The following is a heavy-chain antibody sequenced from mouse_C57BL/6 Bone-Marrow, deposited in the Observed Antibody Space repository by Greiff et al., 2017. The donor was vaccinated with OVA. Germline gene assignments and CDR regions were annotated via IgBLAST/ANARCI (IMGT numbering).Heavy chain of an antibody. CDR3: AAWYSNYWYFDV. J-gene: IGHJ1*03. CDR2: INPGSGGT. D-gene: IGHD2-5*01. Sequence: VQLQQSGAELVRPGTSVKVSCKASGYAFTNYLIEWVKQRPGQGLEWIGVINPGSGGTNYNEKFKGKATLTADKSSSTAYMQLSSLTSEDSAVYFCAAWYSNYWYFDVWGTGTTVTVSS. V-gene: IGHV1-54*01. CDR1: GYAFTNYL.